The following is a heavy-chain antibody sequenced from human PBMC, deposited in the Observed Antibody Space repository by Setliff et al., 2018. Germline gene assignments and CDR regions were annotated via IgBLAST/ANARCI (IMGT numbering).Heavy chain of an antibody. CDR1: GGSISNYY. J-gene: IGHJ4*02. V-gene: IGHV4-39*07. Sequence: SETLSLTCTVSGGSISNYYWGWIRQPPGKGLEWIGSIYHSGSTYYNPSLKSRVTLSIDTSKNQFSLKVSSVTAADTAVYYCARSFSRREKFLLDYWGQGALVTVSS. CDR2: IYHSGST. CDR3: ARSFSRREKFLLDY.